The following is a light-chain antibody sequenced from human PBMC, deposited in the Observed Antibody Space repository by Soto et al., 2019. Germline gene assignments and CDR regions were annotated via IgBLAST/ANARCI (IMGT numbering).Light chain of an antibody. V-gene: IGKV1-27*01. CDR2: AAS. Sequence: DIQITQSPPSLSSCLVDIVTITCRASQGISNYLAWYQQKPGKVPKLLIYAASTLQSGVPSRFSGSGSGTDFTLTISSLQPEDVATYYCQKYNSAPRTFGQGTKVDIK. CDR1: QGISNY. J-gene: IGKJ1*01. CDR3: QKYNSAPRT.